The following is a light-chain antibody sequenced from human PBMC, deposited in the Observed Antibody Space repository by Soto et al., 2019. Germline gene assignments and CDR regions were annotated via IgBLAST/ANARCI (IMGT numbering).Light chain of an antibody. CDR3: QQYNSYWT. Sequence: DIQMTQSPSTLSASVGDRGTITCRASQSISNWLAWHQQKPGKAPKLLIYKASSLESGVPSRFSGSGSGTEFTLTISSLQPDDLATYYCQQYNSYWTFGQGTKVEIK. CDR1: QSISNW. V-gene: IGKV1-5*03. J-gene: IGKJ1*01. CDR2: KAS.